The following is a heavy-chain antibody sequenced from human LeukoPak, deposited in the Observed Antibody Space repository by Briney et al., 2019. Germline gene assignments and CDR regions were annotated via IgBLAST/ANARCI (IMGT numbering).Heavy chain of an antibody. V-gene: IGHV4-59*01. CDR1: GGSISSYY. J-gene: IGHJ2*01. D-gene: IGHD4-23*01. CDR2: IYYSGST. Sequence: PSETLSLTCTVSGGSISSYYWSWIRQPPGKGLEWIGYIYYSGSTNYNPSLKSRVTISVDTSKNQFSLKLSSVTAADTAVYYCARDYGGNSRYFDLLGRGTLVTVSS. CDR3: ARDYGGNSRYFDL.